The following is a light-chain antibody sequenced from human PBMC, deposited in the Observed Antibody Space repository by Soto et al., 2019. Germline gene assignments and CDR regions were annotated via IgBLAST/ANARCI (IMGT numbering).Light chain of an antibody. CDR3: AAWDDRLSFYV. CDR2: RNN. J-gene: IGLJ1*01. CDR1: SSNIGSNF. V-gene: IGLV1-47*01. Sequence: QSVLTRPPSASGTPGQRVTISCSGSSSNIGSNFVYWYQQLSGTAPKLLIFRNNQWPSGVPDRFSGSKSGTSASLDISDLRSEDEADYYCAAWDDRLSFYVFGTGTKVTVL.